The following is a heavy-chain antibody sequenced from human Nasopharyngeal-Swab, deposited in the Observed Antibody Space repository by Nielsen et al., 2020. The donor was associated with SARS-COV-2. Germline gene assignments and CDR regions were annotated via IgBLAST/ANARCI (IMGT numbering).Heavy chain of an antibody. CDR2: IYHSGNT. D-gene: IGHD2-21*02. V-gene: IGHV4-30-2*01. J-gene: IGHJ4*02. Sequence: SETLSLTCAASGGSISSGFYSWSWIRQPPGKGLEWTGYIYHSGNTYYNPSLTRRVTISVDRSKNQFSLRLSSVTAADTAVYYCARKYCNGDCYFDYWGQGTLVTVSS. CDR1: GGSISSGFYS. CDR3: ARKYCNGDCYFDY.